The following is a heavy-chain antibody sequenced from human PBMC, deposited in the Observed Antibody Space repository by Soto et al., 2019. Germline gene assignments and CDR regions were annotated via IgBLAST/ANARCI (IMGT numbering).Heavy chain of an antibody. V-gene: IGHV4-39*01. CDR2: IYYSGST. CDR3: ARRIDPGAAREVGYYYGMDV. J-gene: IGHJ6*02. CDR1: GGSISSSSYY. D-gene: IGHD6-13*01. Sequence: SETLSLTCTVSGGSISSSSYYWGWIRQPPGKGLEWIGSIYYSGSTYYNPSLKSRVTISVDTSKNQFSLKLSSVTAADTAVYYCARRIDPGAAREVGYYYGMDVWGQGTTVTVSS.